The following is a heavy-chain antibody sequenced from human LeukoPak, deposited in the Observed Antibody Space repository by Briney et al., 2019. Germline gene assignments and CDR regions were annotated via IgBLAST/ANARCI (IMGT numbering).Heavy chain of an antibody. CDR2: IKSDGSNT. V-gene: IGHV3-74*01. J-gene: IGHJ4*02. Sequence: GGSLRLSCAASGFTFSSYWMHWVRQAPGKGLVWVSRIKSDGSNTNYADSVKGRFTISRDNSKNTLYLQMNSLRAEDTAVYYCATDFRYGGKVQGVADYWGQGTLVTVSS. CDR1: GFTFSSYW. D-gene: IGHD4-23*01. CDR3: ATDFRYGGKVQGVADY.